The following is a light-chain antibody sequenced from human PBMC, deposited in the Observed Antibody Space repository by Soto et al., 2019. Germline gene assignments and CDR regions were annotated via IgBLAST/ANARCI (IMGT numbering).Light chain of an antibody. CDR3: QQYYTIPWT. V-gene: IGKV4-1*01. CDR1: QSVLSSSNNKNC. Sequence: DIVMTQSPDSLAVSLGERATINCKSSQSVLSSSNNKNCLAWYRQKPGQPPRLLIYWASTRESGVPDRFSGSGSGTDFTLTISSLQAEDVAVYYCQQYYTIPWTFGQGTKVDIK. J-gene: IGKJ1*01. CDR2: WAS.